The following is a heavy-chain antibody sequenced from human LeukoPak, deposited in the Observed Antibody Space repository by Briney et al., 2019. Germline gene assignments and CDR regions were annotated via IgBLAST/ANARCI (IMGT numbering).Heavy chain of an antibody. J-gene: IGHJ5*02. V-gene: IGHV3-7*01. D-gene: IGHD2-15*01. CDR2: MKQDGSEK. CDR1: GFTFSSYW. CDR3: ARGMAIAANWFDP. Sequence: GGSLRLSCAASGFTFSSYWMTWVRQAPGKGLEWVANMKQDGSEKYYVDSAKGRFTISRDNARNSLYLQMNSLRAEDTAIYYCARGMAIAANWFDPWGQGTLVTVSS.